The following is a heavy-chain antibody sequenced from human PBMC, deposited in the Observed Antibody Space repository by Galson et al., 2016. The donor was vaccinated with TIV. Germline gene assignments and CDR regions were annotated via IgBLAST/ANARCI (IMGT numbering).Heavy chain of an antibody. Sequence: SLRLSCAASGFSFRRYWMHWVRQAPGKGLVWVSHINSDGTNTNFADSVEGRFDISRDNAKNTLDLQMNGLTADDTAVYYCARGPGYCTGGVCYSNWYFDLGGRGTLVTVSS. CDR1: GFSFRRYW. CDR2: INSDGTNT. V-gene: IGHV3-74*01. D-gene: IGHD2-8*02. J-gene: IGHJ2*01. CDR3: ARGPGYCTGGVCYSNWYFDL.